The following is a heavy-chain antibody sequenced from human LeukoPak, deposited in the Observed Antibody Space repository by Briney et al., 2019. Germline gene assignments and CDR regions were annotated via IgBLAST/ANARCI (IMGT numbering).Heavy chain of an antibody. CDR1: GGTLSRYA. V-gene: IGHV1-69*05. CDR2: IIPIFGTA. Sequence: ASVKVSCKASGGTLSRYAISWVRQAPGQGLEWMGGIIPIFGTANYARKFQGRLTITTDESTSTAYMELRSLRSDDTAVYYCARVGAYCSSSSCFDYWDQGTLVTVSS. D-gene: IGHD2-2*01. CDR3: ARVGAYCSSSSCFDY. J-gene: IGHJ4*02.